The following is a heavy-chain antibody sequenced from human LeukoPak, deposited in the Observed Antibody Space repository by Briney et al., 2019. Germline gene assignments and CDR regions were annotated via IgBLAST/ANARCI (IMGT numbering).Heavy chain of an antibody. CDR3: AGSGWYQSSMDV. CDR2: IYYSGST. Sequence: AETLSLTCTVSGGSISSYYGSWIRQPPGKGLEWIGYIYYSGSTNYNPSLKSRVTISVDTSKNQFSLKLSSVSAADTAVYYCAGSGWYQSSMDVWGEGPTVTVSS. J-gene: IGHJ6*03. CDR1: GGSISSYY. D-gene: IGHD6-19*01. V-gene: IGHV4-59*01.